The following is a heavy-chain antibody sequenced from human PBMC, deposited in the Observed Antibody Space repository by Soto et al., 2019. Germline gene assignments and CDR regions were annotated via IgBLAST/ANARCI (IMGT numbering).Heavy chain of an antibody. D-gene: IGHD3-16*02. CDR1: GGTFSSYA. V-gene: IGHV1-69*13. J-gene: IGHJ3*02. CDR2: IIPIFGTA. Sequence: ASVKVSCKASGGTFSSYAISWVRQAPGQGLEWMGGIIPIFGTANYAQKFQGRVTITADESTSTAYMELSSLRSEDTAEYYFAVNPIVPVDEDVSGSYPDVAFDIRGQEKMGT. CDR3: AVNPIVPVDEDVSGSYPDVAFDI.